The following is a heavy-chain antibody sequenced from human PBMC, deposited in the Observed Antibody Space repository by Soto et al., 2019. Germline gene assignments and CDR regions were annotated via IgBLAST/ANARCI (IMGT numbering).Heavy chain of an antibody. Sequence: PGGSLRLSCAASGFTFSSYAMHWVRQAPGKGLEWVAVISYDGSNKYYADSVKGRFTISRDNSKNTLYLQMNSLRAEDTAVYYCARGGSSVYYYGMDVWGEGTPVTVSS. CDR1: GFTFSSYA. CDR2: ISYDGSNK. D-gene: IGHD3-3*01. CDR3: ARGGSSVYYYGMDV. J-gene: IGHJ6*04. V-gene: IGHV3-30-3*01.